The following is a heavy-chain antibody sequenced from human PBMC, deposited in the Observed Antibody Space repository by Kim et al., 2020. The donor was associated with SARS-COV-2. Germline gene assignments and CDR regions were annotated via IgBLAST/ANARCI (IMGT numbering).Heavy chain of an antibody. J-gene: IGHJ5*02. CDR2: ISGSGGST. D-gene: IGHD3-22*01. Sequence: LSLTCAASGFTFSSYAMSWVRQAPGKGLEWVSAISGSGGSTYYADSVKGRFTISRDNSKNTLYLQMNSLRAEDTAVYYCAKGDPYYYDSSGYRNWFDPWGQGTLVTVSS. CDR1: GFTFSSYA. CDR3: AKGDPYYYDSSGYRNWFDP. V-gene: IGHV3-23*01.